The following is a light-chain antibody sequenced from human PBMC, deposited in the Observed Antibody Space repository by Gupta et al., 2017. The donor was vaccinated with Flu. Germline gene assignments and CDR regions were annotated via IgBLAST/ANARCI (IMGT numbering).Light chain of an antibody. V-gene: IGKV4-1*01. CDR1: QSVLYSSNNRNY. J-gene: IGKJ4*01. Sequence: DIVMTQSPDSLAVSLGERAAINCKSSQSVLYSSNNRNYLAWYQQKAGQPPKVLIYWASTRESGVPDRLRGSGSGTDFTLTITSLQAEDVAVYYCQQDDSTPPTFGGGTKVEIK. CDR3: QQDDSTPPT. CDR2: WAS.